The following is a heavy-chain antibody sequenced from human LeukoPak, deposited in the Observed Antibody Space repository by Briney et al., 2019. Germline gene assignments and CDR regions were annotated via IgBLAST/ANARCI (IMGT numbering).Heavy chain of an antibody. J-gene: IGHJ4*02. V-gene: IGHV4-4*07. CDR1: DGSISNYY. CDR2: IYSSGDT. CDR3: AKEQKGATDGNVFEY. Sequence: PSETLSLTCAFSDGSISNYYWTWIRQPAGKGLEWIGRIYSSGDTNYNPSLKSRLSMSVDTSKNQFSLKMSSLTAADTAVYYCAKEQKGATDGNVFEYWGQGTLVTVSS. D-gene: IGHD4/OR15-4a*01.